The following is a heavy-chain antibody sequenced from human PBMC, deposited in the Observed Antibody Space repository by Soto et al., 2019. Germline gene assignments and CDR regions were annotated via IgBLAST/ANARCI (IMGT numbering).Heavy chain of an antibody. V-gene: IGHV4-34*01. J-gene: IGHJ5*02. Sequence: QVQLQQWGAGLLKPSETLSLTCAVYGGSFSGYYWSWIRQPPGKGLEWIGEINHSGRTNYNQSLKSGVTISVDTSKNHFSLKLSSVTAADTAVYYCAGSTYYDFWSGDYSWFDPWGQGTLVTVSS. CDR3: AGSTYYDFWSGDYSWFDP. D-gene: IGHD3-3*01. CDR1: GGSFSGYY. CDR2: INHSGRT.